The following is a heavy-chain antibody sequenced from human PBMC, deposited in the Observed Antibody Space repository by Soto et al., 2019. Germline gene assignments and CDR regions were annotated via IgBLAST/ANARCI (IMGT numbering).Heavy chain of an antibody. J-gene: IGHJ4*02. CDR2: ISYSGST. CDR1: GGSISSGNYY. V-gene: IGHV4-30-4*01. Sequence: QVQLQESGPGLVKPSQTLSLTCTVSGGSISSGNYYWSWIRQPPGKGLEWIGFISYSGSTYYNASLKSRVTISVDTSKHQFSLKLSFVTAADTAVYYCATMGTPATGLYYFDYWGQGTLVTVSS. CDR3: ATMGTPATGLYYFDY. D-gene: IGHD1-7*01.